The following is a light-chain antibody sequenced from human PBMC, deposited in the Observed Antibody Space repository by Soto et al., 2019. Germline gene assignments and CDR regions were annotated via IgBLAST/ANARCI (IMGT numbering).Light chain of an antibody. J-gene: IGKJ1*01. CDR2: AAS. Sequence: DIVLTQSPATLSLSPGERATLSCGASQSVSTYLAWYQQKPGQAPRLLISAASNRATGIPARFSGSGSGTDFTLTISSLEPEDFAVYYCQQRSSWLWTFGQGTKVEIK. CDR1: QSVSTY. V-gene: IGKV3-11*01. CDR3: QQRSSWLWT.